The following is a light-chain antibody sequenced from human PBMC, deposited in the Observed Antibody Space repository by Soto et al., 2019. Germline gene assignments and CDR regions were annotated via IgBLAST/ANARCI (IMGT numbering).Light chain of an antibody. CDR1: QSVTKY. J-gene: IGKJ2*01. V-gene: IGKV3-11*01. Sequence: EIVLTQSPATLSLSPGERATLSCRASQSVTKYLAWYQQKPGQAPRLLIYDTSNRATGIPARFSGSGSGTDFTLTISSLEPEDFAIYYCQQRDTWPPAYTFGQGTKLEIK. CDR3: QQRDTWPPAYT. CDR2: DTS.